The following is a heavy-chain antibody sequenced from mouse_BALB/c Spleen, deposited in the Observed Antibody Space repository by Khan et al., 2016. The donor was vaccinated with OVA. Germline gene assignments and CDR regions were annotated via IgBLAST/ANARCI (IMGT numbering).Heavy chain of an antibody. CDR1: GYTFPDYE. Sequence: VQLQESGAELVRPGASVTLSCKASGYTFPDYELHWVKQTPVHGLEWIGVIDPKTGVTAYNQKFKGKATLNADKSSSTAYMELRSLTSEDSAVYYCTRSTFAYWGQGTLVTVSA. J-gene: IGHJ3*01. CDR2: IDPKTGVT. CDR3: TRSTFAY. V-gene: IGHV1-15*01.